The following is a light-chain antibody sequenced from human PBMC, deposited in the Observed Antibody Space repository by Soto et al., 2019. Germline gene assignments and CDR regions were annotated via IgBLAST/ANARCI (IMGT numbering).Light chain of an antibody. CDR1: QSLLHITGETF. CDR2: VVS. J-gene: IGKJ5*01. CDR3: MRSAHLPPT. V-gene: IGKV2D-29*02. Sequence: DVVMTQTPLSLSVAPGQPASISCKSSQSLLHITGETFLFWYLQKPGQSPQLLIYVVSAGAAGVPDRFSGSGAGTDFTLEISRVETDDVGIYYCMRSAHLPPTFGQGIRLGIE.